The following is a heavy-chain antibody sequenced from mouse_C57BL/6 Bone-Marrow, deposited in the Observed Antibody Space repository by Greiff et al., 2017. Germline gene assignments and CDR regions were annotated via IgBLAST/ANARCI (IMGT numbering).Heavy chain of an antibody. V-gene: IGHV5-17*01. CDR3: TSFFFDY. CDR1: GFTFSDYG. Sequence: EVQVVESGGGLVKPGGSLKLSCAASGFTFSDYGMHWVRQAPEKGLEWVAYISSGSSTIYYADTVKGRFTISRDNAKNTLFLQVTSLRSEDTAMYYWTSFFFDYWGQGTTLTVSS. CDR2: ISSGSSTI. J-gene: IGHJ2*01.